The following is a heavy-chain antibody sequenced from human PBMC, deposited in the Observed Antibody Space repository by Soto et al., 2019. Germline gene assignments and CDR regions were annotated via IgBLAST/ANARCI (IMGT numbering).Heavy chain of an antibody. CDR2: IYYSGST. CDR1: GGSISSSSYY. D-gene: IGHD6-13*01. Sequence: QLQLQESGPGLVKPSETLSLTCTVSGGSISSSSYYWGWIRQPPGKGLEWIGSIYYSGSTYYNPSLTCRVSISVDTSRNQFPLRLSCGTTGDTAMYYCARHIGGWEQQLADVGVLAYWGQGTLVTVSS. V-gene: IGHV4-39*01. CDR3: ARHIGGWEQQLADVGVLAY. J-gene: IGHJ4*02.